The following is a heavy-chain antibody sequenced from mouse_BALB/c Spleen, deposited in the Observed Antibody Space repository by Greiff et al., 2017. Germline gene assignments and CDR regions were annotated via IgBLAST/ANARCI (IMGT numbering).Heavy chain of an antibody. CDR1: GDSITSGY. Sequence: EVQVVESGPSLVKPSQTLSLTCSVTGDSITSGYWNWIRKFPGNKLEYMGYISYSGSTYYNPSLKSRISITRDTSKNQYYLQLNSVTTEDTATYYCARLRATYPSWFAYWGQGTLVTVSA. CDR3: ARLRATYPSWFAY. CDR2: ISYSGST. J-gene: IGHJ3*01. V-gene: IGHV3-8*02. D-gene: IGHD3-1*01.